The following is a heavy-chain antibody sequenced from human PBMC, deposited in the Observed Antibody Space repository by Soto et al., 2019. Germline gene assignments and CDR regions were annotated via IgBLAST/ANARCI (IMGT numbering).Heavy chain of an antibody. Sequence: QVQLQESGPGLVKPSQTLSLTCTVSGGSISSSGYYWSWIRQHPGKGLEWIGYIYYSGSTYYNPSLKSRVTISVDTSKNQFSLKLSSVTAADTAVYYCARDLQYSRLFYGMDVWGQGTTVTVSS. CDR3: ARDLQYSRLFYGMDV. J-gene: IGHJ6*02. D-gene: IGHD6-13*01. CDR1: GGSISSSGYY. V-gene: IGHV4-31*03. CDR2: IYYSGST.